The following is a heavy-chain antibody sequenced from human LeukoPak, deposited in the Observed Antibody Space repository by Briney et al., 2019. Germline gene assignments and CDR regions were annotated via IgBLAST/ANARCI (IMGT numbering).Heavy chain of an antibody. Sequence: GASLRLYCAASGFTFSSYAMSWVRQAPGKGLEWVSAISGSGGSTYYADSVKGRFTISRDNSKNTLYLQMNSLRAEDTAVYYCAKGSWYVWEGYRSNGFDPWGQGTLVTVSS. CDR3: AKGSWYVWEGYRSNGFDP. V-gene: IGHV3-23*01. CDR1: GFTFSSYA. D-gene: IGHD3-16*02. CDR2: ISGSGGST. J-gene: IGHJ5*02.